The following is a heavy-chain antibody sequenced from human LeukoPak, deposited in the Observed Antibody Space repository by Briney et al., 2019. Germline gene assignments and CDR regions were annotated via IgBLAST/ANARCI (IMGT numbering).Heavy chain of an antibody. J-gene: IGHJ3*02. CDR3: ARSGRGYDDAFDI. D-gene: IGHD5-12*01. CDR2: ISYDANNK. CDR1: GFTFATYA. Sequence: GGSLRLSCVASGFTFATYAIHWVRQAPGKGLEWVAVISYDANNKYYADSVKGRFTISRDNAKNSLYLQMNSLRAEDTAVYYCARSGRGYDDAFDIWGQGTMVTVSS. V-gene: IGHV3-30*04.